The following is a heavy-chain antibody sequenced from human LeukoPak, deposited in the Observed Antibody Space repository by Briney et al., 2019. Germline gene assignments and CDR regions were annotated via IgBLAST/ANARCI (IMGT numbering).Heavy chain of an antibody. CDR1: GGTFSSYA. CDR2: IIPIFGTA. J-gene: IGHJ4*02. V-gene: IGHV1-69*05. Sequence: SVKVSCKASGGTFSSYAISWVRQAPGQGLEWMGGIIPIFGTANYAQKFQGRVTITTDESTSTAYMELSSLRSEDTAVYYCARARDYYDSSGYYPIDYWGQGTLVTVSS. CDR3: ARARDYYDSSGYYPIDY. D-gene: IGHD3-22*01.